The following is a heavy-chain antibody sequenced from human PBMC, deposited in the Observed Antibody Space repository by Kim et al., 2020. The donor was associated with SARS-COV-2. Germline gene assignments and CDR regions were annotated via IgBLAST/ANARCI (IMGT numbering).Heavy chain of an antibody. CDR3: VRRSRDGYNYY. D-gene: IGHD5-12*01. CDR2: INTDGTST. J-gene: IGHJ4*02. CDR1: GFTFSSYW. V-gene: IGHV3-74*01. Sequence: GGSLRLSCAASGFTFSSYWMHWVRQGPLKGLVWVSRINTDGTSTIYADSVKGRFTISRDNTKNTLYLQMNSLRAEDTAVYFCVRRSRDGYNYYWGQRTLVTVSS.